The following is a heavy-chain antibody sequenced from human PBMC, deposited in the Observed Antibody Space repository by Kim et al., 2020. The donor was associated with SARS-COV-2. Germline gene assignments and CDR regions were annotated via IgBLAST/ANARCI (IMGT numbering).Heavy chain of an antibody. J-gene: IGHJ6*01. Sequence: GGSLRLSCAASGFPFSSCAMHWVRQAPGKGLEWVAVISYDGSNKYYADSVKGRFTISRDNSKNTLYLQMNSLRAEDTAVYYCARDRDSGSFLGRPYYSG. CDR1: GFPFSSCA. V-gene: IGHV3-30-3*01. D-gene: IGHD1-26*01. CDR2: ISYDGSNK. CDR3: ARDRDSGSFLGRPYYSG.